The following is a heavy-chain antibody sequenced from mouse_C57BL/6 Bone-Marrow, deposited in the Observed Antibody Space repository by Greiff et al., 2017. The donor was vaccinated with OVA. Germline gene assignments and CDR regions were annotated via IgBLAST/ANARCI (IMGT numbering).Heavy chain of an antibody. V-gene: IGHV1-9*01. CDR3: ASLIYYDYGGFSY. Sequence: QVQLQQSGAELMKPGASVKLSCKATGYTFTGYWIEWVKQRPGHGLEWIGEILPGSGSTNYNEKFKGKATFTADTSSNTAYMQLHSLTTEDSAIDYCASLIYYDYGGFSYWGHGTLVTVAA. CDR2: ILPGSGST. CDR1: GYTFTGYW. D-gene: IGHD2-4*01. J-gene: IGHJ3*01.